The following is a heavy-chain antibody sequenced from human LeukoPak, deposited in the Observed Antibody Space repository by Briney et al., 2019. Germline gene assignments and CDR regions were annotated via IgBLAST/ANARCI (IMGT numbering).Heavy chain of an antibody. CDR1: GFTLSSYP. J-gene: IGHJ3*02. CDR2: IQYDVSSE. D-gene: IGHD6-13*01. CDR3: AREYSGRCIHAFHS. V-gene: IGHV3-33*08. Sequence: PGNSLRLSCAASGFTLSSYPMHWVRQAPGKGLEWVAFIQYDVSSEYYADSVKGRFTVSRDNSKNTLYLQMNSLRAEDTAVYYCAREYSGRCIHAFHSWGQGTMVTVSS.